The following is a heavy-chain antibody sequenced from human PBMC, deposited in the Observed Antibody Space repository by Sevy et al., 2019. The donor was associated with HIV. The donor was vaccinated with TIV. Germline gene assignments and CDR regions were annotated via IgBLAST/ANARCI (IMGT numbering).Heavy chain of an antibody. V-gene: IGHV4-31*03. D-gene: IGHD3-16*01. J-gene: IGHJ3*02. CDR3: ARDRGAMITFGGVKGAFDI. Sequence: SETLSLTCTVSGGSISSGDYYWSWIRQRPGKGLEWIGYIFYSGSTYYNPSLKSRVTISIDTSKNQFSLKLSSVTAAATAVYYCARDRGAMITFGGVKGAFDIWGQRTMVTVSS. CDR2: IFYSGST. CDR1: GGSISSGDYY.